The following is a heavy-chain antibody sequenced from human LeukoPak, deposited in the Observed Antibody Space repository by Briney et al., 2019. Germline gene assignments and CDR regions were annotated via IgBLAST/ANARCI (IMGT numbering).Heavy chain of an antibody. Sequence: SGPALVKPTQTLTLTCTFSGFSLSTSGMCVSWIRQPPGKALEWLARIDWYDDKYYSTSLKTRLTISKDTSKNQVVLTMTNMGPVDTATYYCARNYYDSSGYYPAFDHWGQGTLVTVSS. CDR1: GFSLSTSGMC. J-gene: IGHJ4*02. CDR2: IDWYDDK. CDR3: ARNYYDSSGYYPAFDH. D-gene: IGHD3-22*01. V-gene: IGHV2-70*11.